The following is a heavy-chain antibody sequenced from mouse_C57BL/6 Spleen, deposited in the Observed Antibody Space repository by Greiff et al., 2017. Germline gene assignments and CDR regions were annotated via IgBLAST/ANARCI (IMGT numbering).Heavy chain of an antibody. CDR2: ISSGGSYT. Sequence: EVQVVESGGDLVKPGGSLKLSCAASGFTFSSYGMSWVRQTPDKRLEWVATISSGGSYTYYPDSVKGRFTISRDNAKNTLYLQMSSLKSEDTAMYYCARQMVYDYEGFAYWGQGTLVTVSA. CDR1: GFTFSSYG. CDR3: ARQMVYDYEGFAY. J-gene: IGHJ3*01. D-gene: IGHD2-4*01. V-gene: IGHV5-6*01.